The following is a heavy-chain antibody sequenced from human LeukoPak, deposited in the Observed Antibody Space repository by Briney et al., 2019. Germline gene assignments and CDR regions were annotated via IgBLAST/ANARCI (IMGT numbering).Heavy chain of an antibody. D-gene: IGHD2-15*01. V-gene: IGHV1-69*13. CDR1: GGTFSSYA. CDR3: AGADCSGGSCYSSWFDP. Sequence: SVKVSCKASGGTFSSYAISWVRQAPGQGLEWMGGIIPIFGTANYAQKFQGRVTITADESTSTAYMELSSLRSEDTAVYYCAGADCSGGSCYSSWFDPWGQGTLVTVSS. J-gene: IGHJ5*02. CDR2: IIPIFGTA.